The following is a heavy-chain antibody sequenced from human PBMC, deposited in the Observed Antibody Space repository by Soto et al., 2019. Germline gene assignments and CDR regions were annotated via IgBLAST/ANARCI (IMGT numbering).Heavy chain of an antibody. V-gene: IGHV4-59*01. D-gene: IGHD7-27*01. CDR3: ARDYSDNGGYFDY. J-gene: IGHJ4*02. CDR1: GDSISSYY. Sequence: QVQLQESGPGLVKPSETLSLTCSVSVVSGDSISSYYWSWIRQPPGKGLEWIGYIYNSGSTNHNPSLNMRVTISVDTSKNQFSLKLSSVTAADTAVYSWARDYSDNGGYFDYWGQGTLVTVSS. CDR2: IYNSGST.